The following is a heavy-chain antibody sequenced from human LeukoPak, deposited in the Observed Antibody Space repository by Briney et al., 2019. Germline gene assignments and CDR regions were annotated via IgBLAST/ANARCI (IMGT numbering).Heavy chain of an antibody. J-gene: IGHJ6*02. CDR1: GFTFSTYG. V-gene: IGHV3-33*01. CDR3: ARDKTGVNYYYGMDV. D-gene: IGHD2-8*02. CDR2: IWYDGSNA. Sequence: GGSLRLSCAASGFTFSTYGVHWVRQAPGKGLEWVAIIWYDGSNAYYADSVKGRFTISRDNSRNTLYLQVNSLRAEDTAVYYCARDKTGVNYYYGMDVWGQGTTVTVSS.